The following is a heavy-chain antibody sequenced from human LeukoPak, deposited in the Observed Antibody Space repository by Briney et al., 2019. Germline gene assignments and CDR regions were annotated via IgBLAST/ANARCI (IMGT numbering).Heavy chain of an antibody. CDR3: ARDRRWFGELFGAVYYYMDV. CDR1: GFTFSSYE. D-gene: IGHD3-10*01. J-gene: IGHJ6*03. CDR2: IGSSGSII. V-gene: IGHV3-48*03. Sequence: GGSLRLSCAASGFTFSSYEMDWARQAPGKGLEWVSYIGSSGSIIYYADSVKGRFTISRDNAKNSLYLQMNRLRDEDTAVYYCARDRRWFGELFGAVYYYMDVWGKGTTVTISS.